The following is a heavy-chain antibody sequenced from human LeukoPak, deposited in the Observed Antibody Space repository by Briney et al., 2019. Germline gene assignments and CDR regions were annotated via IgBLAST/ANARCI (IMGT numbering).Heavy chain of an antibody. V-gene: IGHV3-74*01. J-gene: IGHJ5*02. CDR3: ARDRLPWSIAASFDP. CDR1: GFTFSSYW. Sequence: PGGSLRLSCAASGFTFSSYWMHWVRQAPGKGLAWVSRINSDGSSTSYADSVKGRFTISRDNAKNTLYLQMNSLRAEDTAVYYCARDRLPWSIAASFDPWGQGTLVTVSS. CDR2: INSDGSST. D-gene: IGHD6-6*01.